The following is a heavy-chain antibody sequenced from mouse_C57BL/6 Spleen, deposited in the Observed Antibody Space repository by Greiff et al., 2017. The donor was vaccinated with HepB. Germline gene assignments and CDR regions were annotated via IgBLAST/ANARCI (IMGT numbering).Heavy chain of an antibody. V-gene: IGHV5-9*01. CDR3: ARHYYGSVDY. D-gene: IGHD1-1*01. CDR1: GFTFSSYT. J-gene: IGHJ2*01. CDR2: ISGGGGNT. Sequence: EVQGVESGGGLVKPGGSLKLSCAASGFTFSSYTMSWVRQTPEKRLEWVATISGGGGNTYYPDSVKGRFTISRDNAKNTLYLQMSSLRSEDTALYYCARHYYGSVDYWGQGTTLTVSS.